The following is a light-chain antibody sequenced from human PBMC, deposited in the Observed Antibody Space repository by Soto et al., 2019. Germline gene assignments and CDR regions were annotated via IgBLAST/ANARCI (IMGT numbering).Light chain of an antibody. CDR2: DVS. Sequence: DIQMTQSPSTLSGSVGDRVTITCRASQTISRWLAWYQQKPGKAPKLLIYDVSTLGSGVPSRFRGSGSGTDFTLTISSLQPDDLATYYCQQYNASWTFGQGTKVDI. CDR3: QQYNASWT. V-gene: IGKV1-5*01. CDR1: QTISRW. J-gene: IGKJ1*01.